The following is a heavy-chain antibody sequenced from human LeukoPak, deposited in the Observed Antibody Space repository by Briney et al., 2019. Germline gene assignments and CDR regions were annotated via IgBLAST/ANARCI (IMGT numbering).Heavy chain of an antibody. Sequence: PGRSLRLSCAASGFTFSTYGMHWVRQAPGKGLEWVAMISYDGSNKYYADSVKGRFTISRDTSKKMMYLQMNSLRAEDTAVYYCARVGGYEWELPYYFDYWGQGTLVTVSS. CDR2: ISYDGSNK. D-gene: IGHD1-26*01. CDR1: GFTFSTYG. V-gene: IGHV3-30*03. J-gene: IGHJ4*02. CDR3: ARVGGYEWELPYYFDY.